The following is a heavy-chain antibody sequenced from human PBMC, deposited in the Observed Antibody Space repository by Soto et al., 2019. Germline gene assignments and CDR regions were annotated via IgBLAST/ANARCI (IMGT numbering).Heavy chain of an antibody. J-gene: IGHJ4*02. D-gene: IGHD3-10*01. Sequence: EVQLVESGGGLVQPGGSLRLSCEASGFTFSHYWMIWVRQAPGKGLEWLANIKEDDSDRNYVDSVKSRFTISRDNAMNSLYLQCNSLRAEDTAGYYCARAESENESRGQGALVTGSS. CDR1: GFTFSHYW. CDR3: ARAESENES. V-gene: IGHV3-7*05. CDR2: IKEDDSDR.